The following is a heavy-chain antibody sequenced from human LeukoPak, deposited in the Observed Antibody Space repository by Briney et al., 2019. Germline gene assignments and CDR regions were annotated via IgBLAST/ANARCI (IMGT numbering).Heavy chain of an antibody. CDR2: IYYSGST. Sequence: SETLSLTCTVSGGSISSSSYYWGWIRQPPGKGLEWIGSIYYSGSTYCNPSLKSRVTISVDTSKNQFSLKLSSVTAADTAVYYCASMEPDYDILTGYYTHWGQGTLVTVSS. J-gene: IGHJ4*02. V-gene: IGHV4-39*01. D-gene: IGHD3-9*01. CDR1: GGSISSSSYY. CDR3: ASMEPDYDILTGYYTH.